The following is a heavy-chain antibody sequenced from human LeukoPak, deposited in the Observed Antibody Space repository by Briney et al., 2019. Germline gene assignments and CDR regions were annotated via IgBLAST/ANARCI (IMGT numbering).Heavy chain of an antibody. D-gene: IGHD5-12*01. J-gene: IGHJ4*02. CDR2: INHSGST. CDR3: AREVWLRPRGPFDY. CDR1: GGSFSGYY. Sequence: SEPLSLTFAVYGGSFSGYYWSWLRQPPGKGLEWIGEINHSGSTNYNPSLKSRVTISVDTTKNQFSLKLSSVTAADTAVYYCAREVWLRPRGPFDYWGQGTLVTVSS. V-gene: IGHV4-34*01.